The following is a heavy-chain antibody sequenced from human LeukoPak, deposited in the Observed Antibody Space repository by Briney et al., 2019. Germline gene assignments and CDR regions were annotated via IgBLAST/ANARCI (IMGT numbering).Heavy chain of an antibody. J-gene: IGHJ4*02. CDR1: GFIFSSYG. D-gene: IGHD6-19*01. Sequence: PGGSLRLSCAASGFIFSSYGMHWVRQAPGKGLEWVSVIFSDGSSYYTDSVKGRFSISIDISKNTLYLQMNSLRAEDTAMYYCARKTPSGGWNFDYWGQGTLVTVSS. V-gene: IGHV3-53*01. CDR3: ARKTPSGGWNFDY. CDR2: IFSDGSS.